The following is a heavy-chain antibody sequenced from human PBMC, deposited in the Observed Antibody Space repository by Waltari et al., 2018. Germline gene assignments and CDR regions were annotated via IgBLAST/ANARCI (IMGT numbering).Heavy chain of an antibody. J-gene: IGHJ6*02. CDR2: IHAGNGNT. V-gene: IGHV1-3*01. CDR1: GSPLPRYI. CDR3: AREGVPAAVRADYYYPMDV. Sequence: QVQLVQSGAAVKRPGAPVQVSCKPSGSPLPRYILHWLRQAPGQRPAWMGWIHAGNGNTKYSQKFQDRVTITRDTSASTVYMELSSLRSEDPGVYFCAREGVPAAVRADYYYPMDVWGQGTTVTVSS. D-gene: IGHD2-2*01.